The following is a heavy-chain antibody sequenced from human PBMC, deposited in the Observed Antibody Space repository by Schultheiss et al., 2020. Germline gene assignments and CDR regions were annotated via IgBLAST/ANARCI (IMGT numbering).Heavy chain of an antibody. V-gene: IGHV4-4*02. D-gene: IGHD2-15*01. Sequence: SETLSLTCAVSGGSISSSNWWSWVRQPPGKGLEWIGSIYYSGSANYNPSLKSRVTISVDTSKNQFSLKLSSVTAADTAVYFCARLYCSGGSCYSSDTWFDPWGQGTLVNVYS. J-gene: IGHJ5*02. CDR1: GGSISSSNW. CDR2: IYYSGSA. CDR3: ARLYCSGGSCYSSDTWFDP.